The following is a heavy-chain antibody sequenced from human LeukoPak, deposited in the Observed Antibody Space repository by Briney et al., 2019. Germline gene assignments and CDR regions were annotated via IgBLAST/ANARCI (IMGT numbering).Heavy chain of an antibody. D-gene: IGHD1-26*01. V-gene: IGHV3-66*01. CDR3: VREWLSSGADN. J-gene: IGHJ4*02. Sequence: GGSLRLSCAATGCTVRSNYMSCVRQAPGKGLEWVSVMYSGGGTYYADSVKGRFAISRDNSKNTVYLQMNSLRAEDTAVYYCVREWLSSGADNWGQGSLVTVSS. CDR2: MYSGGGT. CDR1: GCTVRSNY.